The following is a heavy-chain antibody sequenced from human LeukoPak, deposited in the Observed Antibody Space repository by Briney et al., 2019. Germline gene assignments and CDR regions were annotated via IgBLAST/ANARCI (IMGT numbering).Heavy chain of an antibody. CDR2: VSDSGST. J-gene: IGHJ4*02. V-gene: IGHV4-4*09. CDR3: ASAPVLYYFDY. Sequence: SETLSLTCTVSGGSFSGYYWSWIRQPPGKGLEWIGYVSDSGSTSYNPSLKSRVTISSDTSRNQFSLRLNSVTAADTAVYYCASAPVLYYFDYWGRGTLVTVSS. CDR1: GGSFSGYY.